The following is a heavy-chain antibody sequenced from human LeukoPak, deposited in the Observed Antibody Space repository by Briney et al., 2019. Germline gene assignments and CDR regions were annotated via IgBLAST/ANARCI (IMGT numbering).Heavy chain of an antibody. CDR1: GFTFSSYW. Sequence: GGSLRLSCAASGFTFSSYWMSWVRQAPGKGLEWVANIKKDGSEKYYVDSVNGRFTISRDNAKNSLYLQMNSLRAEDTAVYYCARVEDYDILTGFDYWGQGTLVTVSS. D-gene: IGHD3-9*01. CDR3: ARVEDYDILTGFDY. V-gene: IGHV3-7*01. J-gene: IGHJ4*02. CDR2: IKKDGSEK.